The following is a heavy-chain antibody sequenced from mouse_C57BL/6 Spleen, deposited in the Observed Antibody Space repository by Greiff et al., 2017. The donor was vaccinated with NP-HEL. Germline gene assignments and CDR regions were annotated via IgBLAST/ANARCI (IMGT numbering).Heavy chain of an antibody. D-gene: IGHD4-1*01. V-gene: IGHV1-80*01. Sequence: QVQLQQSGAELVKPGASVKISCKASGYAFSSYWMNWVKQRPGKGLEWIGQIYPGDGDTNYNGKFKGKATLTADKSSSTAYMQLSSLTSEDSAVYFCARSKTGKWYYFDYWGQGTTLTVSS. CDR2: IYPGDGDT. J-gene: IGHJ2*01. CDR1: GYAFSSYW. CDR3: ARSKTGKWYYFDY.